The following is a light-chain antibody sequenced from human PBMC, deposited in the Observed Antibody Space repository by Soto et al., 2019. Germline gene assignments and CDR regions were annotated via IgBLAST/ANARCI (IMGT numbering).Light chain of an antibody. Sequence: DIQMTQSPSSLSASVGDRVTITCQASQDISNYLNWYQQKPEKAPKLLIYDASNLETGVPSRFSGSGSGTDFTFTISSLQAEDIATYYCQQYDNLPLTFGGGTKVEIK. CDR2: DAS. CDR3: QQYDNLPLT. CDR1: QDISNY. J-gene: IGKJ4*01. V-gene: IGKV1-33*01.